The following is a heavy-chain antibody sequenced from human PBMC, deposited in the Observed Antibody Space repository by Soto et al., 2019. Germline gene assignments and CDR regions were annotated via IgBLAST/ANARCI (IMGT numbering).Heavy chain of an antibody. Sequence: QVQLQESGPGLVKPSQTLSLTCTVSGGSISSGGYYWSWIRQHPGKGLEWIGYIYYSGSTYYNPSLKSRVTIXXDXSXTQFSLKLSSVTAADTAVYYCAKNYGDYAYCYGMDVWGQGTTVTVSS. D-gene: IGHD4-17*01. CDR2: IYYSGST. CDR3: AKNYGDYAYCYGMDV. CDR1: GGSISSGGYY. V-gene: IGHV4-31*03. J-gene: IGHJ6*02.